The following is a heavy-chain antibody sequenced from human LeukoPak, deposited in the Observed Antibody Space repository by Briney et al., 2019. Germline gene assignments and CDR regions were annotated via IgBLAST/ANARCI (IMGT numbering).Heavy chain of an antibody. CDR3: ARDPSNTSGHQIYFDY. J-gene: IGHJ4*02. V-gene: IGHV1-18*01. CDR2: ISAYNGDT. Sequence: GASVKVSCKASGYTFRNYGISWVRQAPGQGLEWMGWISAYNGDTHYAQKLQGRVTMTTDTSTSTAYMELRSLRSDDTAVYYCARDPSNTSGHQIYFDYWGQGTLVTVSS. CDR1: GYTFRNYG. D-gene: IGHD3-3*01.